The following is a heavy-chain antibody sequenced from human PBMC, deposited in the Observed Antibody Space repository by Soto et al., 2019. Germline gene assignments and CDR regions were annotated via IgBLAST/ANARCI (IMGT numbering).Heavy chain of an antibody. J-gene: IGHJ4*02. CDR1: GYTFTSYY. CDR3: ARVPRPGDPYGDYGY. Sequence: ASVKVSCKASGYTFTSYYMHWVRQAPGQGLEWMGIINPSGGSTSYAQKFQGRVTMTRDTSTSTVYMELSSLRSEDTAVYYCARVPRPGDPYGDYGYWGQGTLVTVSS. V-gene: IGHV1-46*01. CDR2: INPSGGST. D-gene: IGHD4-17*01.